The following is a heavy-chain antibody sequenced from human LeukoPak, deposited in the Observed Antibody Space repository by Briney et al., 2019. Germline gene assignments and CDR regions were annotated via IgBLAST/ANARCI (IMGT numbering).Heavy chain of an antibody. CDR1: GFTFSSYA. CDR2: ISYDGSNK. D-gene: IGHD4-23*01. Sequence: GRSLRLSCAASGFTFSSYAMHWVRQAPGQGLEWVAVISYDGSNKYYADSVKGRFTISRDNSKNTLYLQMNSLRAEDTAVYYCARDNPTDYGGNAFDYWGQGTLVTVSS. CDR3: ARDNPTDYGGNAFDY. J-gene: IGHJ4*02. V-gene: IGHV3-30*04.